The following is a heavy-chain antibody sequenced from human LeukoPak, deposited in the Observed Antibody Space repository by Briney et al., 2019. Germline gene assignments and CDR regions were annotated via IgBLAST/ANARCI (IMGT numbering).Heavy chain of an antibody. CDR2: ISYDGSNK. D-gene: IGHD4-11*01. V-gene: IGHV3-30*18. CDR3: AKDQSDYRNSHFDY. Sequence: GGSLRLSCAASGFTFSSYGMHWVRQAPGKGLEGVAVISYDGSNKYYADSVKDRFTISRGNSKNTLYLQMNSLRAEDTAVYYCAKDQSDYRNSHFDYWGQGTLVTVSS. J-gene: IGHJ4*02. CDR1: GFTFSSYG.